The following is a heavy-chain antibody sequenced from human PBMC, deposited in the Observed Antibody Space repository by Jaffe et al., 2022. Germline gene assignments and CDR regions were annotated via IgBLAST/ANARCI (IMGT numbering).Heavy chain of an antibody. CDR2: IRYDGSNK. CDR3: AKSHLIAVAGRSYYYYYMDV. D-gene: IGHD6-19*01. J-gene: IGHJ6*03. V-gene: IGHV3-30*02. CDR1: GFTFSSYG. Sequence: QVQLVESGGGVVQPGGSLRLSCAASGFTFSSYGMHWVRQAPGKGLEWVAFIRYDGSNKYYADSVKGRFTISRDNSKNTLYLQMNSLRAEDTAVYYCAKSHLIAVAGRSYYYYYMDVWGKGTTVTVSS.